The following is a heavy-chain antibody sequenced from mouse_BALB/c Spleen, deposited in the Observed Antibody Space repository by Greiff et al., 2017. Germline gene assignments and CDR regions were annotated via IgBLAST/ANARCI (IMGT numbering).Heavy chain of an antibody. CDR2: ISSGGST. Sequence: EVQLVESGGGLVKPGGSLKLSCAASGFTFSSYAMSWVRQTPEKRLEWVASISSGGSTYYPDSVKGRFTISRDNARNILYLQMSSLRSEDTAMYYCGRTGTSAYWGQGTLVTVSA. J-gene: IGHJ3*01. CDR1: GFTFSSYA. CDR3: GRTGTSAY. D-gene: IGHD4-1*01. V-gene: IGHV5-6-5*01.